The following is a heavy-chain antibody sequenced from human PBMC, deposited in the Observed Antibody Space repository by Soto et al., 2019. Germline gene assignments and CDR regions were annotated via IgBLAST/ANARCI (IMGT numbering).Heavy chain of an antibody. CDR2: IYYSGST. Sequence: QVQRQESGPGLVKPSQTLSLTCTVSGGSISSGGYYWSWIREHPGKGLEWIGYIYYSGSTYYNPSLKSRVTISVDTSKNQFSLKLSSVTAADTSVYYCARVPDYYGSGSYYKSAGGFDYWGQGTLVTVSS. CDR3: ARVPDYYGSGSYYKSAGGFDY. CDR1: GGSISSGGYY. D-gene: IGHD3-10*01. J-gene: IGHJ4*02. V-gene: IGHV4-31*03.